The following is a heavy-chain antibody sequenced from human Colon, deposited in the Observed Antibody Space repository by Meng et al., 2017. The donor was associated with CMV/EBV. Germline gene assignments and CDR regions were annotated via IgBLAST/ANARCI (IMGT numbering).Heavy chain of an antibody. V-gene: IGHV3-9*01. D-gene: IGHD1-14*01. J-gene: IGHJ2*01. CDR2: ISWNSGSI. Sequence: GGSLRLSCAASGFTFDDYAMHWVRQAPGKGLEWVSVISWNSGSIGYADSVKGRFTISRDNAKNSLYLQMNSLRAEDTALYYCAKDPSGLRTGDWYFDLWGRGTLVTVSS. CDR3: AKDPSGLRTGDWYFDL. CDR1: GFTFDDYA.